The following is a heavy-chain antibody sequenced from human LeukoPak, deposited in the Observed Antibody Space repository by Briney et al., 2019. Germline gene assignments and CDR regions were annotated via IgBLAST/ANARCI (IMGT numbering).Heavy chain of an antibody. CDR2: INPNSGGT. D-gene: IGHD6-13*01. J-gene: IGHJ4*02. Sequence: GASVKVSCKASGYTFTGYYMHWVRQAPGQGLEWMGWINPNSGGTNYAQKFQGRVTMTRDTSISTAYMELSRLRSDDTAVYYCARDRSLAAGFLDYWGQGTLVTVSS. CDR1: GYTFTGYY. V-gene: IGHV1-2*02. CDR3: ARDRSLAAGFLDY.